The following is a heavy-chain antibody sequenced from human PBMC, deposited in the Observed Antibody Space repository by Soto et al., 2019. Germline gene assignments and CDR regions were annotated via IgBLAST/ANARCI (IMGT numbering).Heavy chain of an antibody. CDR1: GESFSGYY. V-gene: IGHV4-34*01. CDR3: ASRSDVLIDP. Sequence: SETLSLTCAVYGESFSGYYWSWIRQPPGKGLEWIGEINHSGSTNYNPSLKSRVTISVDTSKNQFSLKLSSVTAADTAVYYCASRSDVLIDPWGQGTLVTVSS. CDR2: INHSGST. J-gene: IGHJ5*02. D-gene: IGHD3-10*01.